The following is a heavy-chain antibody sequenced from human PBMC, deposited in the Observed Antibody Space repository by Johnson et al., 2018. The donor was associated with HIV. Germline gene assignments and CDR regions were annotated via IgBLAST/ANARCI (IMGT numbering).Heavy chain of an antibody. J-gene: IGHJ3*02. Sequence: VQLVESGGGVVQPGRSLRLSCAASGFTFSSYAMHWVRQAPGKGLEWVAVISYDGSKKYHADSVKGRFTISRDNSKNTRYLQMNSLRAEDTAVYYCARSRGGYYYDSCGVRGAFASWGQGTMVTVSS. CDR3: ARSRGGYYYDSCGVRGAFAS. CDR1: GFTFSSYA. V-gene: IGHV3-30*04. CDR2: ISYDGSKK. D-gene: IGHD3-22*01.